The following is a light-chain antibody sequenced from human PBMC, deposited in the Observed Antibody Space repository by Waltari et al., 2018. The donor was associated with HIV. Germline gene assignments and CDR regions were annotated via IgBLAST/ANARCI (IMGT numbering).Light chain of an antibody. CDR1: SPNIGDNY. V-gene: IGLV1-51*02. CDR3: VTWDDSLSAGV. Sequence: QPVLTQPPSVSAAPGPKVTISCSGSSPNIGDNYVSCYQHVPGTAPNLLMLEQNKPPSGPPDRFSAATSGASATLVITGLQTGDEAAYYCVTWDDSLSAGVYGGGNKVNVL. J-gene: IGLJ3*02. CDR2: EQN.